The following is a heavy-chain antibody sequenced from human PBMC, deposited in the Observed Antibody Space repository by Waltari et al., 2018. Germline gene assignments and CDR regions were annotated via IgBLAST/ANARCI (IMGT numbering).Heavy chain of an antibody. V-gene: IGHV3-74*01. CDR3: ARGARRTSQTTGWWYFDL. Sequence: EVQLVESGGGLVQPGGSLRLSCEASEFTFSLYWMHWVRQVPGKGLEWGSRRNSDGSSISYADSLKGRFTIAKDNARNTVYLQRNSLRAEDTAIYYCARGARRTSQTTGWWYFDLWGRGTLLTVSS. J-gene: IGHJ2*01. CDR2: RNSDGSSI. CDR1: EFTFSLYW. D-gene: IGHD4-17*01.